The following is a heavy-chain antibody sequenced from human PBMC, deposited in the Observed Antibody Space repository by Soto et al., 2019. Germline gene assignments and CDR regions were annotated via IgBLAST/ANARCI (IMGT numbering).Heavy chain of an antibody. D-gene: IGHD6-19*01. Sequence: QVQLVESGGGVVQPGTSLRLSCAASGFSFNTHGMHWLRQTPAKGLEWVAVIWFDGSKTYYEDSVTGRFTISRDNSRSALYLEMDRLRVEDTGVYYCARSSGLGIDFWGQGTLVTVSS. V-gene: IGHV3-33*01. CDR3: ARSSGLGIDF. CDR1: GFSFNTHG. CDR2: IWFDGSKT. J-gene: IGHJ4*02.